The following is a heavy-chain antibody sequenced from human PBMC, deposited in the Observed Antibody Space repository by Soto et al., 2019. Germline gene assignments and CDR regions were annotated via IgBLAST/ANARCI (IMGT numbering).Heavy chain of an antibody. CDR2: ISSSSSYI. CDR1: GFTFSSYT. CDR3: ASRGYRFAYDGFDP. Sequence: GGSLRLSCAASGFTFSSYTMNWVRQAPGKGLEWVSSISSSSSYIYYADSVKGRFTISRDNAKNSLNLQMNSLRAEDTAVYYCASRGYRFAYDGFDPWGQGTLVTVSS. J-gene: IGHJ5*02. D-gene: IGHD5-18*01. V-gene: IGHV3-21*06.